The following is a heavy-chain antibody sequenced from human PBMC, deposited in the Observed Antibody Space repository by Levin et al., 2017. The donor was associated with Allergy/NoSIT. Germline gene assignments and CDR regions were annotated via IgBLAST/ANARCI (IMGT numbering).Heavy chain of an antibody. V-gene: IGHV1-3*04. CDR2: INTGNGNT. J-gene: IGHJ4*02. CDR3: ARDDSSTGYGGIDS. D-gene: IGHD6-13*01. Sequence: RASVKVSCKASGYTFTSHGMHWVRQTPGQRLEWMGWINTGNGNTQYSQKFQGRVTIGRDTFASTAYMEPSYLTSEDTAVYYCARDDSSTGYGGIDSWGQGTLVTVSS. CDR1: GYTFTSHG.